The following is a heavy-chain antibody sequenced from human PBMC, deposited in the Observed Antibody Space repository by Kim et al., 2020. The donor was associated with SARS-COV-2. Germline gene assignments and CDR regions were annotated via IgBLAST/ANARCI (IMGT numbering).Heavy chain of an antibody. D-gene: IGHD2-15*01. J-gene: IGHJ4*02. Sequence: GGSLRLSCAASGFTFSSYAMSWVRQAPGKGLEWVSAISRSGGSTYYADSVKGRFTISRDNSKNTLYLQMNSLRAEDTAVYYCATSPPYCSGGSCYSAGYWGQGTLVTVSS. CDR1: GFTFSSYA. CDR3: ATSPPYCSGGSCYSAGY. V-gene: IGHV3-23*01. CDR2: ISRSGGST.